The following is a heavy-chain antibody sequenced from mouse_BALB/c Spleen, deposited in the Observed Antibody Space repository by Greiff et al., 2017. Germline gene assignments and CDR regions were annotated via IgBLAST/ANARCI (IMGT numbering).Heavy chain of an antibody. V-gene: IGHV6-6*02. CDR2: IRLKSNNYAT. J-gene: IGHJ2*01. CDR3: TRRGITTALDY. D-gene: IGHD1-2*01. CDR1: GFTFSNYW. Sequence: EVKVEESGGGLVQPGGSMKLSCVASGFTFSNYWMNWVRQSPEKGLEWVAEIRLKSNNYATHYAESVKGRFTISRDDSKSSVYLQMNNLRAEDTGIYYCTRRGITTALDYWGQGTTLTVSS.